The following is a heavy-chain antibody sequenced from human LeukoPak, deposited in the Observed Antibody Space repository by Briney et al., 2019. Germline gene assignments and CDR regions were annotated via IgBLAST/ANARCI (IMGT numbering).Heavy chain of an antibody. J-gene: IGHJ4*02. CDR1: AFTFSRYG. Sequence: PGGSLRLSCAASAFTFSRYGMHWVRQAPGMGLEWVAFIRYDGSNKYYADSVKGRFTISRDNAKNTLYLQMNSLRSEDTAVYYCAKESLRNTVTTRSEADYWGQGTLVTVSS. CDR3: AKESLRNTVTTRSEADY. V-gene: IGHV3-30*02. D-gene: IGHD4-17*01. CDR2: IRYDGSNK.